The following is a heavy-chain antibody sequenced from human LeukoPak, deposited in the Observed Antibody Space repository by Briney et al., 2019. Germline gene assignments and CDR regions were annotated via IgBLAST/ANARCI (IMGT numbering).Heavy chain of an antibody. CDR1: GFTFSSYS. D-gene: IGHD1-14*01. J-gene: IGHJ6*02. CDR3: ARAQTGNQAPTSHGMDV. V-gene: IGHV3-21*01. CDR2: ISSSSSYI. Sequence: PGGSLRLSCAASGFTFSSYSMNWVRQAPGKGLEWVSSISSSSSYIYYADSVKGRFTISRDNAKNSLCLQMNSLRAEDTAVYYCARAQTGNQAPTSHGMDVWGQGTTVTVSS.